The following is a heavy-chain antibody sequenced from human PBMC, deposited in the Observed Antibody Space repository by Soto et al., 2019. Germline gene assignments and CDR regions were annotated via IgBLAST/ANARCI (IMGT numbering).Heavy chain of an antibody. J-gene: IGHJ4*02. CDR2: IYYSGST. CDR1: GRSISSYY. CDR3: AIRYVRSLDY. D-gene: IGHD3-10*02. Sequence: QVQLQESGPGLVKPSETLSLTCTVSGRSISSYYSSWIRQPPGKGLEWIGYIYYSGSTNYNPSLQRRATISVETSKHQSSLNLSSVTAAHTAVYFCAIRYVRSLDYWCQGTLVTASS. V-gene: IGHV4-59*08.